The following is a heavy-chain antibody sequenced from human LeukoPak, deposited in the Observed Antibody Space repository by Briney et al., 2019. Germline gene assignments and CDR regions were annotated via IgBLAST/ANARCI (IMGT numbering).Heavy chain of an antibody. V-gene: IGHV4-59*01. CDR3: ARGYHDFSGYWLSYFDY. CDR2: IYYSAST. D-gene: IGHD3-22*01. Sequence: PSETLSLTCTVSGDSISNYYWSWIRQPPGKGLEWIGYIYYSASTNYNPSLKSRVTISVDTSKNQFSLKLSSVTAAGTAVYYCARGYHDFSGYWLSYFDYRGQGSLVTVSS. CDR1: GDSISNYY. J-gene: IGHJ4*02.